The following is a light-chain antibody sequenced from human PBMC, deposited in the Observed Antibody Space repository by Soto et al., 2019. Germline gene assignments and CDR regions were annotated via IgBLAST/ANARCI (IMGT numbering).Light chain of an antibody. V-gene: IGKV1-39*01. CDR2: GAS. J-gene: IGKJ1*01. Sequence: DIQMTHSPSSLSASVGDRVTITCRASQSISSHLNWYQQKAGKAPKLLISGASSLESGVPSRFSGSGSGTDFSLTISSLQPEDFATYYCQQSDTTPRTFGQGTKVEIK. CDR3: QQSDTTPRT. CDR1: QSISSH.